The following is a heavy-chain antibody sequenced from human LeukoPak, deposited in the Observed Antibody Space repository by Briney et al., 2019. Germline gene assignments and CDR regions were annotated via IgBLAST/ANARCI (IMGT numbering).Heavy chain of an antibody. D-gene: IGHD3-22*01. V-gene: IGHV3-20*04. CDR1: GFTFDDYG. CDR3: ARVPRPYYDSSGYYPPNPYYYYYMDV. CDR2: INWNGGST. Sequence: PGGSLRLSCAASGFTFDDYGMSWVRQAPGKGLEWVSGINWNGGSTGYADSVKGRFTISRDNAKNSLYLQLNSLRGEDTALYYCARVPRPYYDSSGYYPPNPYYYYYMDVWGKGPTVTVSS. J-gene: IGHJ6*03.